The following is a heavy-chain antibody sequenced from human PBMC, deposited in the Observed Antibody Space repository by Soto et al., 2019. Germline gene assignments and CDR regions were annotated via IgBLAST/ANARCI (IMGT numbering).Heavy chain of an antibody. V-gene: IGHV4-34*01. J-gene: IGHJ4*02. CDR1: GGSFSGYY. Sequence: SETLSLTCAVYGGSFSGYYWSWIRQPPGKGLEWIGEINHSGSTNYNPSLKSRVTISVDTSKNQFSLKLRSVTAADTAVYYCATYYDIFNYWGQGTLVTVSS. CDR2: INHSGST. CDR3: ATYYDIFNY. D-gene: IGHD3-9*01.